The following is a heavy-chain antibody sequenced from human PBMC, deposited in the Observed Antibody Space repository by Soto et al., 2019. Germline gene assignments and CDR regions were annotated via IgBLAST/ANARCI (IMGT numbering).Heavy chain of an antibody. CDR2: IYYSGST. Sequence: QLQLQESGPGLVKPSETLSLTCTVSGGSISSSSYYWGWIRQPPGKGLEWIGSIYYSGSTYYNPSLNSRVTISVDTSNNQFSLELSAVTAAATAVYYCARQPRILTGYTDHFDYWGQGTLVTVSS. J-gene: IGHJ4*02. CDR1: GGSISSSSYY. V-gene: IGHV4-39*01. D-gene: IGHD3-9*01. CDR3: ARQPRILTGYTDHFDY.